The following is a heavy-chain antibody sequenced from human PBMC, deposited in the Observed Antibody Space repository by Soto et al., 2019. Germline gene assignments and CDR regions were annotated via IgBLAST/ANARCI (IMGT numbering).Heavy chain of an antibody. V-gene: IGHV3-30-3*01. CDR1: GFTFSSYA. CDR2: ISYDGSNK. CDR3: ASAVRRKTEQPYYYYYGMDV. D-gene: IGHD3-10*01. Sequence: GGSLRLSCAASGFTFSSYAMHWVRQAPGKGLEWVAVISYDGSNKYYADSVKGRFTISRDNSKNTLYLQMNSLRSEDTAVYYCASAVRRKTEQPYYYYYGMDVWGQGTTVTVSS. J-gene: IGHJ6*02.